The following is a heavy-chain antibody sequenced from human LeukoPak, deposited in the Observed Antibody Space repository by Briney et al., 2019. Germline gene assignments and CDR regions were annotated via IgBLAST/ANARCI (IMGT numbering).Heavy chain of an antibody. CDR3: ARGLVAGLTDAFDI. D-gene: IGHD6-19*01. CDR1: GGSISSSSYY. V-gene: IGHV4-39*07. Sequence: WETLSLTCTVSGGSISSSSYYWGWIRQPPGKGLEWIGSIYYSGSTYYNPSLKSRVTISVDTSKNQFSLKLSSVTAADTAVYYCARGLVAGLTDAFDIWGQGTMVTVSS. CDR2: IYYSGST. J-gene: IGHJ3*02.